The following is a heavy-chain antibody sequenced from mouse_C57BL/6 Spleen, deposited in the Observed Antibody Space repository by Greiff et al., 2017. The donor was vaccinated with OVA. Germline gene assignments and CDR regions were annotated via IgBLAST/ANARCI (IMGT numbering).Heavy chain of an antibody. CDR1: GFTFTDYY. V-gene: IGHV7-3*01. CDR2: IRNKANGYTT. D-gene: IGHD1-1*01. J-gene: IGHJ1*03. Sequence: EVKLVESGGGLVQPGGSLSLSCAASGFTFTDYYMSWVRQPPGKALEWLGFIRNKANGYTTEYSASVKGRFTISRDNSQSILYLQMNALRAEDSAAYYCARYYGSRAYFDVWGTGTTVTVSS. CDR3: ARYYGSRAYFDV.